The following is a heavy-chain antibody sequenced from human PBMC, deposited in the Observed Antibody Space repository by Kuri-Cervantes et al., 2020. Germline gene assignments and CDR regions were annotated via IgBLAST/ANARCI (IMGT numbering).Heavy chain of an antibody. CDR1: GITFSSYA. CDR2: VSGSGTST. V-gene: IGHV3-23*01. Sequence: GGSLRLSCGASGITFSSYAMNWVRQAPGKGLEWVSGVSGSGTSTQYADSVKGRFTISRDNSKNTAYLQMNSLRAEDTAVYYCAGDSGWYGAVGFSEKWGQGTLVTVSS. J-gene: IGHJ4*02. D-gene: IGHD6-19*01. CDR3: AGDSGWYGAVGFSEK.